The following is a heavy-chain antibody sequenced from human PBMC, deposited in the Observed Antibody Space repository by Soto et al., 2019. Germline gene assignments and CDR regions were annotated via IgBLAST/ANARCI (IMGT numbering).Heavy chain of an antibody. CDR3: ARGNIAVAVRGLFDY. CDR1: ELTFSTSW. CDR2: INTDGSDV. J-gene: IGHJ4*02. Sequence: EVQLVESGGGLVQPRGSLRLSCIASELTFSTSWMHWVRQAPGKGPVWISRINTDGSDVTYADSVKGRFAASRDNAKNTLYLQMNRLRVEDTAVYFCARGNIAVAVRGLFDYWGQGTLVSVSS. D-gene: IGHD6-19*01. V-gene: IGHV3-74*03.